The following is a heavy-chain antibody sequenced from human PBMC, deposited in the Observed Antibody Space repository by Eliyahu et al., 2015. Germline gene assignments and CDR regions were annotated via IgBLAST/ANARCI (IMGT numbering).Heavy chain of an antibody. J-gene: IGHJ4*02. CDR2: INHSGRT. CDR1: GGSFSGYY. CDR3: ARGLWYTNSRAEPRDY. V-gene: IGHV4-34*01. D-gene: IGHD2-8*01. Sequence: QVQLQQWGAGLLKPSETLSLTCAVYGGSFSGYYWSWIRQPPGKGLEWIGEINHSGRTNYNPSLKSRVTISVDTSKNQFSLKLRSVTAADTAVYYCARGLWYTNSRAEPRDYWGQGTLVTVSS.